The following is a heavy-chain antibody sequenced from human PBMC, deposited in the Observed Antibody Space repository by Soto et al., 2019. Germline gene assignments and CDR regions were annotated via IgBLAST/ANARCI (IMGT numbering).Heavy chain of an antibody. D-gene: IGHD3-3*01. CDR1: EFTFSGYA. J-gene: IGHJ6*03. V-gene: IGHV3-23*01. CDR2: ISGSGGST. Sequence: GGPLSLSCPASEFTFSGYARSWVRQAPGKGLEWVSAISGSGGSTYYADSVKGRFTISRDNSKNTLYLQMNSLRAEDTAVYYCAKSSGTIFGVVIPRHMDVWGKGTTVTVSS. CDR3: AKSSGTIFGVVIPRHMDV.